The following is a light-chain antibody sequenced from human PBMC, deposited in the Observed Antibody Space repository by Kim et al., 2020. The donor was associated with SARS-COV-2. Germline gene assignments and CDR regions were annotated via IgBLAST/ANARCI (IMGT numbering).Light chain of an antibody. V-gene: IGLV1-44*01. CDR3: AAWDDSLNGLVV. Sequence: ELTQPPSASGTPGQRVTISCSGSSSNIGSNTVDWYQQLPGTAPKLLIYSNNQRPSGVPDRFSGSKSGTSASLAISGLQSEDEADYYCAAWDDSLNGLVVFGGGTQLTVL. CDR1: SSNIGSNT. CDR2: SNN. J-gene: IGLJ2*01.